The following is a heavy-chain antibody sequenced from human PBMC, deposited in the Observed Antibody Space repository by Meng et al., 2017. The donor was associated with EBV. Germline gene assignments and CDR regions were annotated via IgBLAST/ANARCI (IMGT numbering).Heavy chain of an antibody. CDR1: GGNFSSYA. J-gene: IGHJ4*02. CDR2: IIPIFGTA. CDR3: ARAEIAAAGRLDY. V-gene: IGHV1-69*06. D-gene: IGHD6-13*01. Sequence: QVQLVQAGSEVKKPGSSVKVSCKDSGGNFSSYAISWVRQAPGQGLEWMGGIIPIFGTANYAQKFQGRVTITADKSTSTAYMELSSLRSEDTAVYYCARAEIAAAGRLDYWGQGTLVTVSS.